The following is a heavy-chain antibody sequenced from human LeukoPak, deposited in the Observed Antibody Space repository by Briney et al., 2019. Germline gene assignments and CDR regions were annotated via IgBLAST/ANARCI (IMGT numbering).Heavy chain of an antibody. V-gene: IGHV4-59*12. Sequence: SETLSLTCTVSGGSISSYYWSWIRQPPGKGLEWIGNIYYSGSTNYNPSLKSRVTISVDTSKNQFSLKLSSVTAADTAVYYCARDLAGDGYWFDPWGQGTLVTVSS. CDR1: GGSISSYY. J-gene: IGHJ5*02. CDR2: IYYSGST. D-gene: IGHD2-2*03. CDR3: ARDLAGDGYWFDP.